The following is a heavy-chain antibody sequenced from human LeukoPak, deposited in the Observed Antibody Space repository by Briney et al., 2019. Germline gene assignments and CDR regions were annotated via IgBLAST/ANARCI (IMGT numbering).Heavy chain of an antibody. V-gene: IGHV4-34*01. CDR3: ARPLGQGNEYGMDV. D-gene: IGHD1-1*01. CDR1: GGSFSGYY. J-gene: IGHJ6*02. CDR2: INHSGST. Sequence: SETLSLTCAVYGGSFSGYYWSWIRQPPGKGLEWIGEINHSGSTNYNPSLRSRVTISVDTSKNQFSLKLTSVTAADTAVYYCARPLGQGNEYGMDVWGQGTTVTVSS.